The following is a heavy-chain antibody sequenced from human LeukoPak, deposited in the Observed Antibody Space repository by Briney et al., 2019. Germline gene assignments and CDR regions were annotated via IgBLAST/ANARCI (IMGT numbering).Heavy chain of an antibody. J-gene: IGHJ4*02. CDR1: GFTFSLYA. Sequence: PGGSLRLSCAGSGFTFSLYAMSWVRQAPGKGLEWVSAISGSGGSTYYADSVKGRFTISRDNSQNTLYLQMNSLRAEDTAVYYCAKDSPGYSSGWYKVDYWGQGTLVTVSS. CDR2: ISGSGGST. V-gene: IGHV3-23*01. D-gene: IGHD6-19*01. CDR3: AKDSPGYSSGWYKVDY.